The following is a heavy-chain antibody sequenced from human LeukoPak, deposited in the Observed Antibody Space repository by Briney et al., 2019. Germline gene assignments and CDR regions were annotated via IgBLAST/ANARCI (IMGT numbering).Heavy chain of an antibody. CDR1: GFTFSSYW. CDR3: ARDDGYGDY. V-gene: IGHV3-7*01. Sequence: GGSLRLSCAASGFTFSSYWMNWVRQAPGKGLEWVANIKPDGSDKYYVGSVKGRFTISRDNAKNSLYLQMNSLRAEDTAVYYCARDDGYGDYWGQGTLVTVSS. D-gene: IGHD5-12*01. CDR2: IKPDGSDK. J-gene: IGHJ4*02.